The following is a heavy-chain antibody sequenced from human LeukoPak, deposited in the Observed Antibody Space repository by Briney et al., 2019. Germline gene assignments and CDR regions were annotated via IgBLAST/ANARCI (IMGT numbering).Heavy chain of an antibody. CDR2: IYHSGST. D-gene: IGHD6-19*01. CDR3: ARDESGWYGIRFDP. J-gene: IGHJ5*02. CDR1: GYSISSGYY. Sequence: SETLSLTCTVSGYSISSGYYWGWIRQPPGKRLEWIGSIYHSGSTYYNPSLKSRVTISVDTSKNQFSLKLSSVTAADTAVYYCARDESGWYGIRFDPWGQGTLVTVSS. V-gene: IGHV4-38-2*02.